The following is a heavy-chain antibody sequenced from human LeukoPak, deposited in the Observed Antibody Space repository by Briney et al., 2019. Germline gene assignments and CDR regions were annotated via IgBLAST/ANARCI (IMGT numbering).Heavy chain of an antibody. Sequence: SETLSLTCTVSGGSISSSSYYWGWIRQPPGKGLEWIGSIYYSGSTYHNPSLKSRVTISVDTSKSQFSLKLSSVTAADTAVYYCARRHLGYCSGGSCSTMYYGMDVWGQGTTVTVSS. CDR3: ARRHLGYCSGGSCSTMYYGMDV. D-gene: IGHD2-15*01. CDR1: GGSISSSSYY. V-gene: IGHV4-39*01. CDR2: IYYSGST. J-gene: IGHJ6*02.